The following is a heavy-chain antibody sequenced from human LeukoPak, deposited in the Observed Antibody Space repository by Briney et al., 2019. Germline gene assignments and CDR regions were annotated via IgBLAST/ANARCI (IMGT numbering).Heavy chain of an antibody. V-gene: IGHV4-30-4*01. CDR1: GGSISSGNYY. Sequence: SETLSLTCTVSGGSISSGNYYWTWIRQPPGKGLEWIGYIFYSGSTYCNPSLKSRVTISVDTSKNQFSLKLSSVTAADTAVYYCARDNKITMVRGVFDYWGQGTLVTVSS. J-gene: IGHJ4*02. CDR3: ARDNKITMVRGVFDY. D-gene: IGHD3-10*01. CDR2: IFYSGST.